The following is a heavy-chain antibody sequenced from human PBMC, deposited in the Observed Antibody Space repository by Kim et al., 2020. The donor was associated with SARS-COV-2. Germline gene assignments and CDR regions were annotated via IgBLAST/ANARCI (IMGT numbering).Heavy chain of an antibody. Sequence: GGSLRLSCAASGFTFSSYGMHWVRQAPGKGLEWVAVIWYDGSNKYYADSVKGRFTISRDNSKNTLYLQMNSLRAEDTAVYYCAREGGTPPYCGGDCYSGIGDWGQGTLVTASS. V-gene: IGHV3-33*01. CDR1: GFTFSSYG. D-gene: IGHD2-21*02. J-gene: IGHJ4*02. CDR2: IWYDGSNK. CDR3: AREGGTPPYCGGDCYSGIGD.